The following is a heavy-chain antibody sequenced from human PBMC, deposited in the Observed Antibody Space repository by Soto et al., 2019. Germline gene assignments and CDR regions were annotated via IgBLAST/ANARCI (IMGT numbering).Heavy chain of an antibody. CDR3: AKDPVALRNGSGSQSNWFDP. V-gene: IGHV3-23*01. Sequence: GGSLRLSCAASGFTFSSYAMSWVRQAPGKGLEWVSAISGSGGSTYYADSVKGRFTISRDNSKNTLYLQMNSLRAEDTAVYYCAKDPVALRNGSGSQSNWFDPWGQGTLVTVSS. CDR1: GFTFSSYA. D-gene: IGHD3-10*01. J-gene: IGHJ5*02. CDR2: ISGSGGST.